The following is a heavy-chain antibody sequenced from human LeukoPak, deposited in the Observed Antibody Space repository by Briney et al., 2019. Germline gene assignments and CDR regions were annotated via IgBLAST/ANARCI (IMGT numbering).Heavy chain of an antibody. Sequence: ASLRLSCAASGFTFSSYAMSWVRQAPGKGLEWVSAISGRGGSTYYADSGKGRFTISRDNAKNSLYLQMNSLRDEDTAVYYCARDGPPAVAVDYWGQGTLVTVSS. CDR1: GFTFSSYA. D-gene: IGHD6-13*01. J-gene: IGHJ4*02. CDR3: ARDGPPAVAVDY. V-gene: IGHV3-23*01. CDR2: ISGRGGST.